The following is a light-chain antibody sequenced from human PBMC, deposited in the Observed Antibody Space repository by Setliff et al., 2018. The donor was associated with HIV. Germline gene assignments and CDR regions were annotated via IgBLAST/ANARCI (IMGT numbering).Light chain of an antibody. CDR1: ISGSKS. CDR3: QSYDSSLSGYV. CDR2: DDT. Sequence: SYELTQPPSVSVAPGKTARITCGGNISGSKSVHWYQQKPGQAPVLVVYDDTVRPSGIPERFSGSKSATSASLAITVLQAEDEADYYCQSYDSSLSGYVFGTGTRSPS. V-gene: IGLV3-21*01. J-gene: IGLJ1*01.